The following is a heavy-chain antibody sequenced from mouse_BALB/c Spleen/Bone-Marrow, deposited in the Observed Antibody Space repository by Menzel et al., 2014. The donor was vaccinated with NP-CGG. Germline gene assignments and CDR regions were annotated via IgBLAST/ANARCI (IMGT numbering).Heavy chain of an antibody. J-gene: IGHJ4*01. Sequence: VQVVESGAELMKPGASVKISCKATGYTFSSYWVEWVKQRPGHGLEWIGEILPGSGSIKYNEKFKGKATFTADTSSNTAYMQLSSLTSEDSAVYYCASRYDTMDYWGRGTSVTVSS. V-gene: IGHV1-9*01. CDR1: GYTFSSYW. CDR3: ASRYDTMDY. CDR2: ILPGSGSI.